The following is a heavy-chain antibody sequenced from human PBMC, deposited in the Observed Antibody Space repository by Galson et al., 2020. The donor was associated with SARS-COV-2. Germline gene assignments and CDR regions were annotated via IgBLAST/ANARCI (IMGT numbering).Heavy chain of an antibody. V-gene: IGHV3-23*01. CDR2: ISGSGGST. CDR1: GFTFSSYA. Sequence: GESLKISCAASGFTFSSYAMSWVRQAPGKGLEWVSAISGSGGSTYYADSVKGRFTISRDNSKNTLYLQMNSLRAEDTAVYYCAKDPGNKIYGDYDYWGQGTLVTVSS. CDR3: AKDPGNKIYGDYDY. D-gene: IGHD4-17*01. J-gene: IGHJ4*02.